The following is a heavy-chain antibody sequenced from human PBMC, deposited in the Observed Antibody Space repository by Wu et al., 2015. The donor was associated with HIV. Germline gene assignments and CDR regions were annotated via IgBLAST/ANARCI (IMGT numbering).Heavy chain of an antibody. D-gene: IGHD3-22*01. Sequence: QVQLVQSGAEVKKPGASVKVSCKVSGYTLTELSMHWVRQAPGKGLEWMGGFDPEDGETIYAQKFQGRVTMTEDTSTDTAYMELSSLRSEDTAVYYCATARYYYDSSGYYQRGAFDIWGQGTMVTVSS. CDR2: FDPEDGET. V-gene: IGHV1-24*01. CDR1: GYTLTELS. CDR3: ATARYYYDSSGYYQRGAFDI. J-gene: IGHJ3*02.